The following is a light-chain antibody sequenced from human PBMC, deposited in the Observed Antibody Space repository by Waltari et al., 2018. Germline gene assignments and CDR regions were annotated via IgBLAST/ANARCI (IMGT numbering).Light chain of an antibody. CDR1: KLGDKY. CDR3: QAWDSSTPYV. Sequence: SYELTQPPSVSVSPGQTASITCSGDKLGDKYVCWYQQKPGQSPVLVIYQDTKRPSGVPERFSGSNSGKTATLTLSGTQAMDEADYYCQAWDSSTPYVFGTGTKVTVL. CDR2: QDT. J-gene: IGLJ1*01. V-gene: IGLV3-1*01.